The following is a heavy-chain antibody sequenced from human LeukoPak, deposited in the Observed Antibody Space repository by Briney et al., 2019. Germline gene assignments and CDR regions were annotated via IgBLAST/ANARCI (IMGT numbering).Heavy chain of an antibody. Sequence: ASVNVSCKASGYTFTSYYMHWVRQAPGQGLEWMGIINPSGGSTSYAQKFQGRVTITADESTSTAYMELSSLRSEDTAVYYCARRDCSSTSCYLIAGDYYYGMDVWGQGTTVTVSS. D-gene: IGHD2-2*01. CDR3: ARRDCSSTSCYLIAGDYYYGMDV. CDR2: INPSGGST. V-gene: IGHV1-46*01. CDR1: GYTFTSYY. J-gene: IGHJ6*02.